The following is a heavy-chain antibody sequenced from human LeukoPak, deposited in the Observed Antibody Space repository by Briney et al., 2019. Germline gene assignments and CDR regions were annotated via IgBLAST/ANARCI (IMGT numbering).Heavy chain of an antibody. D-gene: IGHD3-16*01. CDR3: AKDVRVGGGGMDV. CDR2: ITSGVGIT. V-gene: IGHV3-23*01. J-gene: IGHJ6*02. CDR1: GFTFSNYG. Sequence: GGSLRLSCAASGFTFSNYGMNWVRQAPGKGLEWVSIITSGVGITYYADSVKGRFTISRDNSKNTLYLQMNSLRGEDTAVYYCAKDVRVGGGGMDVWGQGTPVTVSS.